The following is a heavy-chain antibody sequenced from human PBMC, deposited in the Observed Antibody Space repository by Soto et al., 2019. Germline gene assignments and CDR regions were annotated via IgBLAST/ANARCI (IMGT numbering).Heavy chain of an antibody. CDR2: ISGTGSTT. Sequence: EVQLLESGGGLVQPGGSLRLSCAASGFTFSSYAMTWVRQAPGKGPEWVSVISGTGSTTYYADSVKGRFTISRDNXXNTLYLQMNSLRAEDTAVYYCAKDLKTTVVRAYDCWGQGTLVTVSS. D-gene: IGHD4-17*01. CDR1: GFTFSSYA. J-gene: IGHJ4*02. CDR3: AKDLKTTVVRAYDC. V-gene: IGHV3-23*01.